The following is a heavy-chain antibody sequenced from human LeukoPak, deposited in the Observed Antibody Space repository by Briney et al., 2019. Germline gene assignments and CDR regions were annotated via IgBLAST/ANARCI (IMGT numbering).Heavy chain of an antibody. V-gene: IGHV3-21*01. CDR1: GFTFSSYS. D-gene: IGHD3-3*01. CDR3: ARDLYDFWSGYYRGGWFDP. J-gene: IGHJ5*02. CDR2: IGSSSSYI. Sequence: GGSLRLSCAASGFTFSSYSMNWVRQAPGRGLEWVSSIGSSSSYIYYADSVKGRVTISRDNAKNSLYLQMNSLRAEDTAVYYCARDLYDFWSGYYRGGWFDPWGQGTLVTVSS.